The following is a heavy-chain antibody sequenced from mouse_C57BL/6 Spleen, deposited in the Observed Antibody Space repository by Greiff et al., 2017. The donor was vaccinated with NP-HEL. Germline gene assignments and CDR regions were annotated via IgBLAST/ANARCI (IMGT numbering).Heavy chain of an antibody. Sequence: VHLVESGPGLVQPSQSLSITCTVSGFSLTSYGVHWVRQSPGKGLEWLGVIWRGGSTDYNAAFMSRLSITKDNSKSQVFFKMNSLQADDTAIYYCAKEGDYYGSSPFAYWGQGTLVTVSA. D-gene: IGHD1-1*01. V-gene: IGHV2-5*01. CDR3: AKEGDYYGSSPFAY. CDR1: GFSLTSYG. CDR2: IWRGGST. J-gene: IGHJ3*01.